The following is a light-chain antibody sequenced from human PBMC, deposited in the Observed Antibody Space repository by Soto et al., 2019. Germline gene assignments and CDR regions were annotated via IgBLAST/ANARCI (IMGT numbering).Light chain of an antibody. CDR3: HQRQSWPRT. CDR2: YMS. J-gene: IGKJ1*01. CDR1: QYVGTR. Sequence: EIVLTQSPATLSSSPGETATLSCRASQYVGTRLAWYQHKPGQAPRLLIYYMSKRATGIPARFSGSGSGTDFTLTISNLAPEDFGVYYCHQRQSWPRTFGQGTKVYIK. V-gene: IGKV3-11*01.